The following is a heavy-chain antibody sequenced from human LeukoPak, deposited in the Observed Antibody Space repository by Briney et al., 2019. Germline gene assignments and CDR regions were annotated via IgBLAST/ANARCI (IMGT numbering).Heavy chain of an antibody. Sequence: GGSLRLSCAASGFTFSDYYMSWIRQAPGKGLEWVSYTSSSSSYTNYADSVKGRFTISRDNAKNSLYLQMNSLRAEDTAVYYCARSCSSTSCPFDYWGQGTLVTVSS. J-gene: IGHJ4*02. D-gene: IGHD2-2*01. CDR2: TSSSSSYT. CDR1: GFTFSDYY. CDR3: ARSCSSTSCPFDY. V-gene: IGHV3-11*06.